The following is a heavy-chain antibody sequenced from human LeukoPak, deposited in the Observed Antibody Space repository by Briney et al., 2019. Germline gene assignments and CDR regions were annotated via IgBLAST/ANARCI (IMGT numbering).Heavy chain of an antibody. CDR1: GFTFSAYD. CDR2: ISRSGST. J-gene: IGHJ4*02. CDR3: AKDSDY. V-gene: IGHV3-23*01. Sequence: GGSLRLSCAASGFTFSAYDMQWVRQAPGKGPEWVSGISRSGSTYYRDSVKGRFTISRDNYKNTLYLQMNSLRAEDTAVYYCAKDSDYWGQGTLVTVSS.